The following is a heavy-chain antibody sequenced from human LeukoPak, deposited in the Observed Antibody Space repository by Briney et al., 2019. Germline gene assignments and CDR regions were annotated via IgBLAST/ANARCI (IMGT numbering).Heavy chain of an antibody. Sequence: SETLSLTCAVYGGSFSGYYWSWIRQPPGKGLEWIGEINHSGSTNYNPSLKSRVTMSVDTSKNQFSLKLSSVTAADTAVYYCASLRWYYGMDVWGQGTTVTVSS. J-gene: IGHJ6*02. D-gene: IGHD5-24*01. CDR1: GGSFSGYY. CDR3: ASLRWYYGMDV. V-gene: IGHV4-34*01. CDR2: INHSGST.